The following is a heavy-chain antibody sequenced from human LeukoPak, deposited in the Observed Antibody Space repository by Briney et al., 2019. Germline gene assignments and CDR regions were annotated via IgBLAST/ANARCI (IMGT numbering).Heavy chain of an antibody. J-gene: IGHJ5*02. CDR1: GFTISDYW. D-gene: IGHD3-16*01. CDR3: VRDGGTDWYDP. V-gene: IGHV3-7*01. Sequence: GGSLRLSCAASGFTISDYWMTWVRQAPGKGLEWVANIKHDGVEKSYVASVKGRFTISRDNANNSIFLQMNSLRVEDTAIYYCVRDGGTDWYDPWGQGTLVSVSS. CDR2: IKHDGVEK.